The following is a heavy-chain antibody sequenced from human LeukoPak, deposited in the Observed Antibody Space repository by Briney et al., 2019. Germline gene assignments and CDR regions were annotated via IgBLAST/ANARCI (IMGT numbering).Heavy chain of an antibody. D-gene: IGHD1-26*01. J-gene: IGHJ4*02. Sequence: GGSLRLSCAASGFTFSNYWMHWVRQAPGKGLVWVSRIRSDGGYTSYADSVKGRLTISRDNAKYTLYLQMNNLRAEDTAVYYCARGEGSYSDYWGQGTLVTVSS. CDR1: GFTFSNYW. CDR3: ARGEGSYSDY. V-gene: IGHV3-74*01. CDR2: IRSDGGYT.